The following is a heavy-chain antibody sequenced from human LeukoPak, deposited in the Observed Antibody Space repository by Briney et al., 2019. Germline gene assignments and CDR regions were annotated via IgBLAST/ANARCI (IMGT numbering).Heavy chain of an antibody. CDR3: ARGRIAVARTHFDY. CDR2: INHSGST. D-gene: IGHD6-19*01. V-gene: IGHV4-34*01. Sequence: PSETLSLTCAVYGGSFSGYYWSWIRQPPGKGLEWIGEINHSGSTNYNPSLKSRVTISVDTSENQFSLKLSSVTAADTAVYYCARGRIAVARTHFDYWGQGTLVTVSS. CDR1: GGSFSGYY. J-gene: IGHJ4*02.